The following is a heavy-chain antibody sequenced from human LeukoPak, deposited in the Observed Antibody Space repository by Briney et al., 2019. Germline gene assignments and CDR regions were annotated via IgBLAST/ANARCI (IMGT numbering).Heavy chain of an antibody. J-gene: IGHJ4*02. Sequence: GGSLRRSCAASGFTFSSYSMKWVRQAPGKGLEWVSYISTSSSGRTIYYADSVKGRFTISRDDVKNSLYLQMNSLRDEDTAVYCCARVRPGYYSDYWGQGTLVTVSS. CDR1: GFTFSSYS. CDR3: ARVRPGYYSDY. D-gene: IGHD3-22*01. V-gene: IGHV3-48*02. CDR2: ISTSSSGRTI.